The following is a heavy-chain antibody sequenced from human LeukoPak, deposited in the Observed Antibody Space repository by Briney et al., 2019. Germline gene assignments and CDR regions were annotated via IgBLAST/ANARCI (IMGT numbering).Heavy chain of an antibody. CDR1: GFTFSSYG. CDR2: IRYDGSNK. V-gene: IGHV3-30*02. D-gene: IGHD6-6*01. Sequence: GGSLRLSCAASGFTFSSYGMHWVRQAPGKGLEWVAFIRYDGSNKYYADSVKGRFTISRDNSKNTLYLQMNSLRSEDTAVYYCARTGPPGIAARTTYYYYYMDVWGKGTTVTVSS. CDR3: ARTGPPGIAARTTYYYYYMDV. J-gene: IGHJ6*03.